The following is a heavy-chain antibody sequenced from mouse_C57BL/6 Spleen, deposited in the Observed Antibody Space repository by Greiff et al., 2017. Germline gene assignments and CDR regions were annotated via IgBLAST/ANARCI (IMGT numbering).Heavy chain of an antibody. CDR3: ARPLIATLVDYFDY. CDR2: ISSGGSYT. CDR1: GFTFSSYG. D-gene: IGHD1-1*01. V-gene: IGHV5-6*01. J-gene: IGHJ2*01. Sequence: EVKLVESGGDLVKPGGSLKLSCAASGFTFSSYGMSWVRQTPDKRLEWVATISSGGSYTYYPNSVKGRFTISRDNAKNTLYLLMSSMKSEDTATDYCARPLIATLVDYFDYWGQGTTLTVSS.